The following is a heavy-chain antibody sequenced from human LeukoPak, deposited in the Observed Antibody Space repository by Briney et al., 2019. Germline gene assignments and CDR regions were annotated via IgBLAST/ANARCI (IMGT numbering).Heavy chain of an antibody. V-gene: IGHV1-3*01. D-gene: IGHD3-9*01. J-gene: IGHJ4*02. CDR3: ARYDILTGFPSNFDY. CDR2: INAGNGNT. Sequence: GASVTVSCKASGYTFTSYAMHWVRQAPGQRLEWMGWINAGNGNTKYSQKFQGRVTITRDTSASTAYMELSSLRSEDTAVYYCARYDILTGFPSNFDYWGQGTLVTVSS. CDR1: GYTFTSYA.